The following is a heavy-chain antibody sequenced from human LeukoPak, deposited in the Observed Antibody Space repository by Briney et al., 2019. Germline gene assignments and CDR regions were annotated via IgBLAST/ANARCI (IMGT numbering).Heavy chain of an antibody. CDR2: IYNSVTT. CDR3: ARGGLNALEAFDI. Sequence: SETLSLTGTVSGLSISANSWSWIRQPPGKGLEWIGYIYNSVTTNYNPSLTSRVTISVDTSKNQLSPKLSSATAADTAVYYCARGGLNALEAFDIWGQGTLVTVCS. D-gene: IGHD1-1*01. CDR1: GLSISANS. J-gene: IGHJ3*02. V-gene: IGHV4-59*13.